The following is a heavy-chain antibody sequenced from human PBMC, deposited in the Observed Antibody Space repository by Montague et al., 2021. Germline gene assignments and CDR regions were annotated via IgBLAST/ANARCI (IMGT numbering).Heavy chain of an antibody. CDR3: AGHRSRHHSMAFVASDHYFYMDV. D-gene: IGHD2/OR15-2a*01. J-gene: IGHJ6*03. CDR1: GDSISSKGNF. CDR2: LDYSGTT. V-gene: IGHV4-39*01. Sequence: SETLSLTCGVSGDSISSKGNFWGWIRQPPGKGLEWIGVLDYSGTTYYSPSLRSRVTISVDTSKSQFSLKVTAVTAADTAVYYCAGHRSRHHSMAFVASDHYFYMDVWGTGTTVAVSS.